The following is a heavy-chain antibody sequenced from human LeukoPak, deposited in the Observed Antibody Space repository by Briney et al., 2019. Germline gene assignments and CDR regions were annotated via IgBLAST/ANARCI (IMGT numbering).Heavy chain of an antibody. CDR1: GYSISSAYY. Sequence: SETLSLTCSVSGYSISSAYYWGWIRQPPGKGLEWIATIHYSGSTYYNPSLKSRVTISLDTSKNQFSLKLNSVAAADTAVYYCARGPTYSGSYFLDYWGQGTLVTVSS. CDR2: IHYSGST. V-gene: IGHV4-38-2*02. D-gene: IGHD1-26*01. CDR3: ARGPTYSGSYFLDY. J-gene: IGHJ4*02.